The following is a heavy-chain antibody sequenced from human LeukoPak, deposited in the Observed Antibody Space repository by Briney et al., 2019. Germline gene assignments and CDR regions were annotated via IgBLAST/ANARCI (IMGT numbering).Heavy chain of an antibody. CDR2: MNPNSGNT. Sequence: ASVKVSCKASGGTFSSYAISWVRQATGQGLEWMGWMNPNSGNTGYAQKFQGRVTMTRNTSISTAYMELSSLRSEDTAVYYCARGLYSSSWVFDYWGQGTLVTVSS. CDR1: GGTFSSYA. V-gene: IGHV1-8*02. D-gene: IGHD6-13*01. CDR3: ARGLYSSSWVFDY. J-gene: IGHJ4*02.